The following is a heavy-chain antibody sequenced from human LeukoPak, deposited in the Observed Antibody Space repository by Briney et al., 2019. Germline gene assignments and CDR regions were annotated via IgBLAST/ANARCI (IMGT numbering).Heavy chain of an antibody. J-gene: IGHJ5*02. Sequence: KASETLSLTCSGSGGSISSYYWSWIRQPAGKGLEWIGRIYSSGTITYNPSLQSRVTISVDTSKNQFSLKLSSVTAADTAVYYCARGGYYGSGNDFRFDPWGQGTLVTVSS. CDR1: GGSISSYY. CDR2: IYSSGTI. CDR3: ARGGYYGSGNDFRFDP. D-gene: IGHD3-10*01. V-gene: IGHV4-4*07.